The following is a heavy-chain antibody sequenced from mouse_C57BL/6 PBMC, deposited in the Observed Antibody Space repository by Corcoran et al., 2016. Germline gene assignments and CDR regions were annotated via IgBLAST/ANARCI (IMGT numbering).Heavy chain of an antibody. Sequence: QIQLVQSGPELKKPGETVKISCKASGYTFTTYGMSWVKQAPGKGLKWMGWINTYSGVPTYADDFKGRFAFSLETSASTAYLQINNLKNEDTATYFCARSNYSNYGLFAYWGQGTLVTVSA. CDR3: ARSNYSNYGLFAY. J-gene: IGHJ3*01. CDR1: GYTFTTYG. V-gene: IGHV9-3*01. CDR2: INTYSGVP. D-gene: IGHD2-5*01.